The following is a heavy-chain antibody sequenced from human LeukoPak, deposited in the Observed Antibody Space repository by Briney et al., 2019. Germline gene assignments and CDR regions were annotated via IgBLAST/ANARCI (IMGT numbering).Heavy chain of an antibody. CDR2: ISYDGSNK. D-gene: IGHD1-26*01. CDR3: ARDEGAANWFDP. V-gene: IGHV3-30*04. CDR1: GFTFSSYA. J-gene: IGHJ5*02. Sequence: GGSLRLSCAASGFTFSSYAMHWVRQAPGKGLEWVAVISYDGSNKYYADSVKGRFTISRDNSKNTLYLQMNSLRAEDTAVYYCARDEGAANWFDPWGQGTLVTVSS.